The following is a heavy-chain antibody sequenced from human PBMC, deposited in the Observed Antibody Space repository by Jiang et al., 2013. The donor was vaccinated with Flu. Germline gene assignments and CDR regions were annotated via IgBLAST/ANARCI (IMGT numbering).Heavy chain of an antibody. V-gene: IGHV4-59*08. Sequence: GSGLVKPSETLSLTCTVSGGSISSYYWSWIRQPPGKGLEWIGYMYYSGSTNYNPSLKSRVTISVDTSKNQFSLKMSSVTAADTAVYYCARHRFATTSFDNWGQGTLVTVSS. CDR1: GGSISSYY. J-gene: IGHJ4*02. D-gene: IGHD4-17*01. CDR3: ARHRFATTSFDN. CDR2: MYYSGST.